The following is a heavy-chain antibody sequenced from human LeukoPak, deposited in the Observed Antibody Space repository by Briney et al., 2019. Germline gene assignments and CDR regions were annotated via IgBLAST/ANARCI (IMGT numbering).Heavy chain of an antibody. D-gene: IGHD5-18*01. J-gene: IGHJ3*02. CDR1: GYSISSGYY. CDR2: IYHSGST. CDR3: TRGGYNYVGDI. Sequence: SETLSLTCTVSGYSISSGYYWGWIRQPPGKGLEWIGSIYHSGSTYYNPSLKSRVTISVDTSKNQFSLQLDSVTPGDTAVYYCTRGGYNYVGDIWGQGTMVTVSS. V-gene: IGHV4-38-2*02.